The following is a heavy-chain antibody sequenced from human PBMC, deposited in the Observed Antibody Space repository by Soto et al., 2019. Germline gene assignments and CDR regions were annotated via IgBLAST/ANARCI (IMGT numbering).Heavy chain of an antibody. D-gene: IGHD5-12*01. V-gene: IGHV4-34*01. Sequence: PSETLSLTCAVYGGSFSGYYWTWIRQPPGKGLEWIGEINRSGSTNCNPSLKSRVTISVDTSKNQFSLKLSSVTAADTAVYYCARARGYSVAGGYYYYYGMDVWGQGTTVTVSS. J-gene: IGHJ6*02. CDR2: INRSGST. CDR3: ARARGYSVAGGYYYYYGMDV. CDR1: GGSFSGYY.